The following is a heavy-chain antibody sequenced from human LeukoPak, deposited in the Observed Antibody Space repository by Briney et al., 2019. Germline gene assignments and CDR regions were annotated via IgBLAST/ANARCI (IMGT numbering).Heavy chain of an antibody. CDR3: ARDSHRYYYDSSGYYGPL. D-gene: IGHD3-22*01. Sequence: GGSLRLSCAASGFTFSSSSMNWVSQAPGKGLEWVSSISSSSSYIYYADSVKGRFTISRDNAKNSLYLQMNSLSAEDTAVYYCARDSHRYYYDSSGYYGPLWDQGTLVTVSS. CDR1: GFTFSSSS. J-gene: IGHJ4*02. V-gene: IGHV3-21*01. CDR2: ISSSSSYI.